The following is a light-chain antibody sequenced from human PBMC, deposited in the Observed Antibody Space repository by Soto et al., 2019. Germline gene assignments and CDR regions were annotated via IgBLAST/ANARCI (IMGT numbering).Light chain of an antibody. Sequence: AIQMTQSPSSLSASVGDRVTITCRASQGIGNDLGWYQEKPGKAPNLLIYAASNLQSGVPSRFSGSGSGTDFILTISSVQPEDFATYYCLTDYDYLWMFVQGTKVEIK. CDR2: AAS. CDR3: LTDYDYLWM. J-gene: IGKJ1*01. CDR1: QGIGND. V-gene: IGKV1-6*01.